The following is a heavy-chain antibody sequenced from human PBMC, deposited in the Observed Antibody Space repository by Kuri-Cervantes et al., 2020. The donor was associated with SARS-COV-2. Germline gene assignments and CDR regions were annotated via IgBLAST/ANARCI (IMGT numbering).Heavy chain of an antibody. CDR1: GFTFSSYG. J-gene: IGHJ4*02. Sequence: GESLKISCAASGFTFSSYGMHWVRQAPGKGLEWVAVIWYDGSNKYYADSVKGRFTISRDNSKNTLYLQMNSLRAEDTALYYCAKDPYSYSSSWYYYFDYWGQGTLVTVSS. CDR2: IWYDGSNK. CDR3: AKDPYSYSSSWYYYFDY. V-gene: IGHV3-30*02. D-gene: IGHD6-13*01.